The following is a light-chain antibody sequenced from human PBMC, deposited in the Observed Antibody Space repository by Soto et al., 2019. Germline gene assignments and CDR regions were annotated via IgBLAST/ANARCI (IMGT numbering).Light chain of an antibody. CDR3: LQHNTYPWT. V-gene: IGKV1-17*01. CDR2: AAS. J-gene: IGKJ1*01. Sequence: DIQMTQSPSSLSASIGDRVTITCRSSQVITNDLGWYQQKPGKPPKSLIYAASTLPSGVPSRFSGSGSGTEFTLTISSLQPEDFATYYCLQHNTYPWTFGQGTKVDIK. CDR1: QVITND.